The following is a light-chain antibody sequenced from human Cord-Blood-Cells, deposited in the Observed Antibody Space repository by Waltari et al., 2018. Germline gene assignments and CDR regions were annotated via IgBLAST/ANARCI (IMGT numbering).Light chain of an antibody. V-gene: IGLV3-27*01. Sequence: SYELIQPSSVSVSPGQTARITCSGDVLAKKYARWFQQKPGQAPVLVIYKDSERPSGSPERFCGSSSGTTVTLTISGAQVEDEADYYCYSAADNNWVFGGGTKLTVL. CDR2: KDS. J-gene: IGLJ3*02. CDR3: YSAADNNWV. CDR1: VLAKKY.